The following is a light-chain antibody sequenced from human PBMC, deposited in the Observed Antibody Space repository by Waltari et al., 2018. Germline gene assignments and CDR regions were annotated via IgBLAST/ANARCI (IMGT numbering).Light chain of an antibody. J-gene: IGKJ1*01. V-gene: IGKV1-39*01. CDR2: TAS. CDR1: HSIGTS. CDR3: QQSHTVPRT. Sequence: DIQLTQSPSSLYASVGDRVTITCRASHSIGTSLNWYQQKSGRATNLLIHTASSLQGGVPSRFSGSGSGTEFTLTINSLQPEDFATYYCQQSHTVPRTFGQGTKVDIK.